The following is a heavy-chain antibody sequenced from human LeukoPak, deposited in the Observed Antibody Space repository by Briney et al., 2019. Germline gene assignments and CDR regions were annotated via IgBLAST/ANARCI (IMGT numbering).Heavy chain of an antibody. V-gene: IGHV4-59*01. CDR3: ARGGVPGGFYGSFDY. D-gene: IGHD3-3*01. CDR1: GGSISTYY. Sequence: PSETLSLTCTVSGGSISTYYWSWMRQPPGRGLEWIGYIYYSGSTNHNPSLQSRVTISVDTSKNQFSLKLNSVTAADTAVYYCARGGVPGGFYGSFDYWGQGTLVNVSS. J-gene: IGHJ4*02. CDR2: IYYSGST.